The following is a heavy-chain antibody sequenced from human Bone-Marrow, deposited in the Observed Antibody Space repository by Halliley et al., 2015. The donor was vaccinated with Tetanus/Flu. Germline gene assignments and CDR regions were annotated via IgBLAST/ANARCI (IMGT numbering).Heavy chain of an antibody. J-gene: IGHJ5*02. Sequence: TLSLTCTVSGDSISSDPYYWAWIRQPPGKGLEWIGYIFYRGTTYYNPSLKSRVIISVDTSKNQFSLNLNSVTAADTAVYYCARAVTGMWQDFNWFDPWGQGMLVTVSS. V-gene: IGHV4-30-4*08. D-gene: IGHD2-21*02. CDR1: GDSISSDPYY. CDR3: ARAVTGMWQDFNWFDP. CDR2: IFYRGTT.